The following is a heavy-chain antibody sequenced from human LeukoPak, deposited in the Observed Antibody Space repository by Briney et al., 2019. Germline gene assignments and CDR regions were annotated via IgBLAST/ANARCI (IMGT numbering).Heavy chain of an antibody. J-gene: IGHJ4*02. D-gene: IGHD3-10*01. CDR2: ISGSGGGT. V-gene: IGHV3-23*01. Sequence: GGSLRLSCAASGFTFSTFAMSWVRQAPGKGLEWVSAISGSGGGTYYADSVKGRPTISRDNAKNSLYLQMNSLRAEDTAVYYCARATHYDYWGQGTLVTVSS. CDR1: GFTFSTFA. CDR3: ARATHYDY.